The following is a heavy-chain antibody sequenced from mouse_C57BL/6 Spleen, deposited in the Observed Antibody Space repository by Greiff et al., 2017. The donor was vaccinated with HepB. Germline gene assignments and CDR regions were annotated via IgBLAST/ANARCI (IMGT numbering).Heavy chain of an antibody. CDR2: ISYSGST. D-gene: IGHD2-3*01. CDR1: GYSITSGYD. V-gene: IGHV3-1*01. Sequence: EVKLVESGPGMVKPSQSLSLTCTVTGYSITSGYDWHWIRHFPGNKLEWMGYISYSGSTNYNPSLKSRISITHDTSKNHFFLKLNSVTTEDTATYYCARGRLLYAMDYWGQGTSVTVSS. J-gene: IGHJ4*01. CDR3: ARGRLLYAMDY.